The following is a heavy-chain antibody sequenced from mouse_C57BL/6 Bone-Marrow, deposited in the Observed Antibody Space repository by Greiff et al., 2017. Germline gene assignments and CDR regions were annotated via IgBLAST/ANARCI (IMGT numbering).Heavy chain of an antibody. CDR1: GYTFTDYY. D-gene: IGHD2-2*01. CDR3: ARNRYGYNYAMDY. Sequence: VQLQQSGPELVKPGASVKISCKASGYTFTDYYMNWVKQSHGKSLEWIGDINPNNGGTSYNQKFKGKATLTVDKSSSTAYMELRSLTSEDSAVYYCARNRYGYNYAMDYWGQGTSVTVSS. J-gene: IGHJ4*01. CDR2: INPNNGGT. V-gene: IGHV1-26*01.